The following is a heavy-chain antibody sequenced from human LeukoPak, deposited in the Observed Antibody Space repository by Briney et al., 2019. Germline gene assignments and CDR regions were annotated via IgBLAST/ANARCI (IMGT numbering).Heavy chain of an antibody. J-gene: IGHJ4*02. CDR1: GGSISSYY. CDR3: ARMGAIAGASANVDF. D-gene: IGHD4/OR15-4a*01. Sequence: PSETLSLTCTVSGGSISSYYWSWIRLPPGKGLEWIGYIYNTGEITDYSPSLKSRVTISVDTSKNQFSLRLNSVTTADTAVYYCARMGAIAGASANVDFWGQGTLVTVSS. V-gene: IGHV4-59*01. CDR2: IYNTGEIT.